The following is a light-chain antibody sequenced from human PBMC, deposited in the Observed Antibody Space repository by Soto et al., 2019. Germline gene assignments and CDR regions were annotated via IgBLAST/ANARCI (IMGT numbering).Light chain of an antibody. Sequence: NFMLTQPHSVSESPGKTVTISCTRSSGSIASNYVQWYQLRPGSAPTTVIYEDDRRPSGVPDRFSGSIDSSSNSASLTISGLKTEDEAGYYCQSYDSSNWVFGGGTKLTV. CDR1: SGSIASNY. CDR3: QSYDSSNWV. V-gene: IGLV6-57*04. CDR2: EDD. J-gene: IGLJ3*02.